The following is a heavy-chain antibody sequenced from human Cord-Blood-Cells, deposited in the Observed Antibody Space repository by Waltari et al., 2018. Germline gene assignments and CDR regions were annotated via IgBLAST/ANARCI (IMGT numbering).Heavy chain of an antibody. CDR3: ARGRYSSGFDY. V-gene: IGHV3-53*01. Sequence: EVQLVESGGGLIQPGGSLRLSCAASGFTASSHYMSWVRQAPGKGLEWVSVIYSGGSTYYADSVKGRFTISIDNSKNTLYLQMNSLRAEDTAVYYCARGRYSSGFDYWGQGTLVTVSS. D-gene: IGHD6-19*01. CDR2: IYSGGST. CDR1: GFTASSHY. J-gene: IGHJ4*02.